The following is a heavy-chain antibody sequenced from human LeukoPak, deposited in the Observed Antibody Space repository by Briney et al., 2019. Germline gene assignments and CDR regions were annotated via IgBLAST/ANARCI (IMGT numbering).Heavy chain of an antibody. J-gene: IGHJ5*02. CDR3: AREEEYCSGGSCYFFDP. CDR2: ISYNGRT. CDR1: GDSVTSYY. D-gene: IGHD2-15*01. Sequence: SETLSLTCTVSGDSVTSYYWSWIRQTPGKGLEWIGYISYNGRTDYGPSLKSRVTMSLDTSKNQFSLKLSSVTAADTGVYYCAREEEYCSGGSCYFFDPWGQGTLVTVSS. V-gene: IGHV4-59*02.